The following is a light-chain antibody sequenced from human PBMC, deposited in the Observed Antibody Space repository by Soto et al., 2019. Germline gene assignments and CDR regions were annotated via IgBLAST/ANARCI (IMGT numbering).Light chain of an antibody. J-gene: IGLJ2*01. Sequence: QSALTQPASVSGSPGQSITISCTGISSDIGSYSLVSWYQQHPGLAPKLIIYEGSKRPSGVSDGFSDCQSGNTASLTVSGLQTEDDAEYCCCSFVSGSAFVEFGGGTKLTVL. V-gene: IGLV2-23*03. CDR3: CSFVSGSAFVE. CDR1: SSDIGSYSL. CDR2: EGS.